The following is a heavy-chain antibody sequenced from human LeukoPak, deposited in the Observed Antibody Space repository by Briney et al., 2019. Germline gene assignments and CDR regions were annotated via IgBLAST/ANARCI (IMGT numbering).Heavy chain of an antibody. CDR2: INHSGST. J-gene: IGHJ4*02. D-gene: IGHD6-19*01. CDR1: GGSISSYY. Sequence: KPSETLSLTCTVSGGSISSYYWSWIRQPPGKGLEWIGEINHSGSTNYNPSLKSRVTISVDTSKNQFSLRLSSVTAADTAVYYCARTRRYSSGPGYFVYWGQGTLVTVSS. V-gene: IGHV4-34*01. CDR3: ARTRRYSSGPGYFVY.